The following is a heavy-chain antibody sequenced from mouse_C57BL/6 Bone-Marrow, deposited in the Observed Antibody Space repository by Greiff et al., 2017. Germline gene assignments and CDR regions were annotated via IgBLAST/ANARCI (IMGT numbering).Heavy chain of an antibody. D-gene: IGHD2-4*01. Sequence: EVKLVESGGDLVKPGGSLKLSCAASGFTFSSYGMSWVRQTPDKRLEWVATISSGGSYTYYPDSVKGRFTISRDNAKNTLYLQMSSLKSEDTAMYYCASDYDYDNYAMDYWGQGTSVTVSS. CDR3: ASDYDYDNYAMDY. J-gene: IGHJ4*01. CDR1: GFTFSSYG. CDR2: ISSGGSYT. V-gene: IGHV5-6*01.